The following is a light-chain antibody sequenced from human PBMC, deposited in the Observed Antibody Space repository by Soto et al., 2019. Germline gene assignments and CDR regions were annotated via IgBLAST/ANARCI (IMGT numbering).Light chain of an antibody. CDR3: QQYYGLPPLT. J-gene: IGKJ5*01. CDR1: QNITNN. CDR2: HAS. V-gene: IGKV1-33*01. Sequence: DIQMTPSPSSLSASLRDRVTITCQASQNITNNLSWYQQKPGKAPNLLTYHASKLAKGVTSRFSGSGSGTDFSFIITSLQREDLATYYCQQYYGLPPLTFGQGTRLEIK.